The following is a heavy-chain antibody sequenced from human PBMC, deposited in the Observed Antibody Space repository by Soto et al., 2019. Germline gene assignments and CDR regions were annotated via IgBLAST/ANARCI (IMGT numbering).Heavy chain of an antibody. CDR2: ISWNSGSI. J-gene: IGHJ4*02. D-gene: IGHD6-13*01. CDR1: GFTFDDYA. V-gene: IGHV3-9*01. CDR3: AKDIKELRQQLEGGFYY. Sequence: EVQLVESGGGLVQPGRSLRLSCAASGFTFDDYAMHWVRQAPGKGLEWVSGISWNSGSIGYADSVKGRFTISRDNDKNCLYLKMNSLKAEDTAWYYCAKDIKELRQQLEGGFYYWGRGTLVTVSS.